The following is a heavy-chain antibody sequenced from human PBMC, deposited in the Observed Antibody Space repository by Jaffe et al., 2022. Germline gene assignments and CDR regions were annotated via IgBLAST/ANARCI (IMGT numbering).Heavy chain of an antibody. J-gene: IGHJ5*02. CDR2: IYTSGST. V-gene: IGHV4-61*02. CDR1: GGSISSGSYY. CDR3: AAYGFHCSSTSCYVRAAWFDP. Sequence: QVQLQESGPGLVKPSQTLSLTCTVSGGSISSGSYYWSWIRQPAGKGLEWIGRIYTSGSTNYNPSLKSRVTISVDTSKNQFSLKLSSVTAADTAVYYCAAYGFHCSSTSCYVRAAWFDPWGQGTLVTVSS. D-gene: IGHD2-2*01.